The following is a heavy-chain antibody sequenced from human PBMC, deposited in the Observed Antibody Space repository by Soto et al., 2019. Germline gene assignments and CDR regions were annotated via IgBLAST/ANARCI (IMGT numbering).Heavy chain of an antibody. CDR3: AKRGDYYDSSGYYQTLYYGMDV. V-gene: IGHV1-2*02. CDR2: INSNSGAT. CDR1: GYTFTGYF. Sequence: ASEKVSCKASGYTFTGYFIHWVRQAPGQGLEWMGYINSNSGATKYAPRFQGRVTMTSDTSIRTAYMDLSNLRSDDTAVYYCAKRGDYYDSSGYYQTLYYGMDVWGQGTTVTVSS. J-gene: IGHJ6*02. D-gene: IGHD3-22*01.